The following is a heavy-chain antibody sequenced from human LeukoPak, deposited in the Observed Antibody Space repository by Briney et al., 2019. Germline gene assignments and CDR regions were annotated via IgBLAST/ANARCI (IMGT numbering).Heavy chain of an antibody. Sequence: GGSLRLSCAASGFTFSSYTINWLRQAPGQGLEWVSSISSSSSYIYYADSVKGRFTISRDNSKNTLYVQMNSLRAEDTAVYYCAKDRDSSGYYAIDYWGQGTLVTVSS. CDR3: AKDRDSSGYYAIDY. J-gene: IGHJ4*02. CDR2: ISSSSSYI. CDR1: GFTFSSYT. V-gene: IGHV3-21*01. D-gene: IGHD3-22*01.